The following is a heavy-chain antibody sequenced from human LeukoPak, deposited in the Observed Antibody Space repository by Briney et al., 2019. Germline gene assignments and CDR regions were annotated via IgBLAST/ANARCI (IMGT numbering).Heavy chain of an antibody. CDR1: GFTFTSSA. CDR3: ARGRKDDYGDFLI. J-gene: IGHJ3*02. CDR2: IVVGSGNT. D-gene: IGHD4-17*01. Sequence: GASVKVSCKASGFTFTSSAVQWVRQARGQRLEWIGWIVVGSGNTNYAQKLQGRVTMTTDTSTSTAYMELRSLRSDDTAVYYCARGRKDDYGDFLIWGQGTMVTVSS. V-gene: IGHV1-58*01.